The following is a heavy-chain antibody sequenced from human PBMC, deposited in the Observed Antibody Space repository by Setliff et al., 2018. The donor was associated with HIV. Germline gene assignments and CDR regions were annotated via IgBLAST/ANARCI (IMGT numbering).Heavy chain of an antibody. Sequence: SVKVSCKASGYIFTYRYLHWVRQAPGQALEWMGWITPYNGNTNYAQKFQERVTITRDTSLNPVYMELRSLRSEDTAIYYCARSPLYGSSDDYIESWGQGTPVTVSS. V-gene: IGHV1-45*02. J-gene: IGHJ4*02. CDR3: ARSPLYGSSDDYIES. CDR1: GYIFTYRY. D-gene: IGHD5-12*01. CDR2: ITPYNGNT.